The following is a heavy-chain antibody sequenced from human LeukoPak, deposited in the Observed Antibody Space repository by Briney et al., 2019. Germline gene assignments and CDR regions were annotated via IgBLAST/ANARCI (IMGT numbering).Heavy chain of an antibody. CDR3: ARATLWGYFDY. V-gene: IGHV1-18*01. D-gene: IGHD7-27*01. CDR1: GYTFASYG. CDR2: ISAYNGNT. J-gene: IGHJ4*02. Sequence: ASVKVSCKASGYTFASYGISWVRQAPGQGLEWMGWISAYNGNTNYAQKLQGRVTMTTETSTSTAYMELRSLRCDDTAVYYCARATLWGYFDYWGQGTLVTVCS.